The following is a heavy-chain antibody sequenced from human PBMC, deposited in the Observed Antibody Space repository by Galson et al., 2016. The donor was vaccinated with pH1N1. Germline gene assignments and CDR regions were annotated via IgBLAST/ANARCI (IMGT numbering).Heavy chain of an antibody. CDR3: AGYGDRTNYYYGMNV. Sequence: SLRLSCAAAGFNFSDYYMTWIRQAPGKGLEWVSYITSGSRYTSYADSVKGQLTVSRDNAKNSLYLQMNSLRAEDTAVYYCAGYGDRTNYYYGMNVWGQGTAVTVSS. CDR2: ITSGSRYT. V-gene: IGHV3-11*03. J-gene: IGHJ6*02. D-gene: IGHD4-17*01. CDR1: GFNFSDYY.